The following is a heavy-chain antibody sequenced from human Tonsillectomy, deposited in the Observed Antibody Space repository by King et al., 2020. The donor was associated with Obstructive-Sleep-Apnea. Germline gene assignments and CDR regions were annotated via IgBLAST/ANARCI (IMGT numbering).Heavy chain of an antibody. J-gene: IGHJ4*02. D-gene: IGHD3-22*01. CDR1: GYSFTSYW. CDR3: ARLFGDSSAYNDY. V-gene: IGHV5-51*01. Sequence: QLVQSGAEVKKPGESLKLSCQGSGYSFTSYWIAWVRQMPGKGLEWVGIVYPCGSDTRYSPSFQGQVTFLADKSTRTAYLQWSSLKASDTAMYYCARLFGDSSAYNDYWGQGTLVTVSS. CDR2: VYPCGSDT.